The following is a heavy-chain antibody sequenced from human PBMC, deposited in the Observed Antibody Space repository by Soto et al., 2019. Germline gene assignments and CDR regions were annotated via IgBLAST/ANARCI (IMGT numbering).Heavy chain of an antibody. CDR3: ARSIAARMDGMDV. CDR2: NNPSGGST. D-gene: IGHD6-25*01. J-gene: IGHJ6*02. Sequence: QVQLVQSGAEVKKPGASVKVSCKASGYTFTSYYMHWVRQAPGQGLEWMGINNPSGGSTSYAQKFQGRVTMTRDTSTSTVYMELSSLRSEDTAVYYCARSIAARMDGMDVWGQGTTVTVSS. CDR1: GYTFTSYY. V-gene: IGHV1-46*01.